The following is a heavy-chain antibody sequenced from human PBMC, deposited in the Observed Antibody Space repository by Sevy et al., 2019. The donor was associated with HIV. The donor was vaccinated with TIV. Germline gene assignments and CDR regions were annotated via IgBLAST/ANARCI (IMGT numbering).Heavy chain of an antibody. D-gene: IGHD3-10*01. CDR3: ARDRGEILRSAFKS. Sequence: GGSLRLSCAASGFTFSEFGMHWVRQAPGKGLEWVAVIAHDGRNNKYNADSGKGRFTISRNNSKNTLYLKMNSLRDDDTAIYYCARDRGEILRSAFKSWGQGTLVTVSS. CDR1: GFTFSEFG. V-gene: IGHV3-30*04. J-gene: IGHJ5*02. CDR2: IAHDGRNNK.